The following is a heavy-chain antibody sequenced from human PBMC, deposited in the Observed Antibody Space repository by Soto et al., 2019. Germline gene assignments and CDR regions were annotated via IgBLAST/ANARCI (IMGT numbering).Heavy chain of an antibody. CDR1: GFTFSNYA. D-gene: IGHD4-17*01. J-gene: IGHJ4*02. V-gene: IGHV3-30-3*01. Sequence: GGSLRLSCVASGFTFSNYAMNWVRQAPGKGLEWVAVISYDGSNKYYADSVKGRITISRDNSRNTLYLQMNNLRAEDTAMYYCARDLGNNYGSFAYWGQGTLVTVSS. CDR2: ISYDGSNK. CDR3: ARDLGNNYGSFAY.